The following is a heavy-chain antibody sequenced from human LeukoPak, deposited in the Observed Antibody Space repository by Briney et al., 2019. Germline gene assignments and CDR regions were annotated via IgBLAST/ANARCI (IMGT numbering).Heavy chain of an antibody. V-gene: IGHV4-39*07. CDR1: GGSISNNNYY. D-gene: IGHD3-22*01. J-gene: IGHJ2*01. Sequence: SETLSLTCSVSGGSISNNNYYWGWIRQPPGKGLEWIGSIYYSGSTYYNPSLKSRVTISVDTSKNQFSLKVNSVTAADTAVYYCARDYAMIVVVTRYFDLWGRGTLVTVSS. CDR2: IYYSGST. CDR3: ARDYAMIVVVTRYFDL.